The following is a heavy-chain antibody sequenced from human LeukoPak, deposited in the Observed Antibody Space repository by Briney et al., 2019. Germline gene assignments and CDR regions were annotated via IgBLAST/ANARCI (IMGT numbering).Heavy chain of an antibody. CDR1: GGTFSSYA. Sequence: SVKVSCKASGGTFSSYAISWVRQAPGQGLEWMGGIIPIFGTANYAQKFQGRVTITTAESTSTAYMELSSLRSEDTAVYYCAKFVEGYYYMDVWGKGTTVTVSS. D-gene: IGHD3-3*01. V-gene: IGHV1-69*05. CDR3: AKFVEGYYYMDV. CDR2: IIPIFGTA. J-gene: IGHJ6*03.